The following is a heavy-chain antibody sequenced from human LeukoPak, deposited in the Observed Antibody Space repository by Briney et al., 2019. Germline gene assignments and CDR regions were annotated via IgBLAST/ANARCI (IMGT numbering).Heavy chain of an antibody. D-gene: IGHD3-10*01. Sequence: SVKVSGKASGGIFSSYAISWVRQAPGQGLEWMGGIIPIFGTANYAQKFQGRVTITTDESTSTAYMELSRLRSEDTAVYYCARDRLLWGKVDWGQGTMVTVSS. CDR1: GGIFSSYA. CDR3: ARDRLLWGKVD. J-gene: IGHJ3*01. CDR2: IIPIFGTA. V-gene: IGHV1-69*05.